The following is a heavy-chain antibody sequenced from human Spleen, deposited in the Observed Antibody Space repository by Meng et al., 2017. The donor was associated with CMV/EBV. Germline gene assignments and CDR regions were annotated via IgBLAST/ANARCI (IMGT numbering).Heavy chain of an antibody. Sequence: GGSLRLSCAASGFTFSDYGMNWVRQAPGKGLEWLSWFSGHSDSIYYADSVKGRFTISRGNAKNSLFLQMNSLRVEDTAVYFCARGPYSRPDYWGQGTLVTSPQ. J-gene: IGHJ4*02. CDR1: GFTFSDYG. CDR2: FSGHSDSI. CDR3: ARGPYSRPDY. D-gene: IGHD3-22*01. V-gene: IGHV3-48*04.